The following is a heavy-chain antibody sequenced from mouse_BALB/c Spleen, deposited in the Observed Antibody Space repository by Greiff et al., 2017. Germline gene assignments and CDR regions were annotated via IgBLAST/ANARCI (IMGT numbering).Heavy chain of an antibody. D-gene: IGHD1-1*01. V-gene: IGHV5-12-1*01. CDR1: GFAFSSYD. Sequence: EVQVVESGGGLVKPGGSLKLSCAASGFAFSSYDMSWVRQTPEKRLEWVAYISSGGGSTYYPDTVKGRFTISRDNAKNTLYLQMSSLKSEDTAMYCCAKHLLLRVDYWGQGTTLTVSS. CDR3: AKHLLLRVDY. J-gene: IGHJ2*01. CDR2: ISSGGGST.